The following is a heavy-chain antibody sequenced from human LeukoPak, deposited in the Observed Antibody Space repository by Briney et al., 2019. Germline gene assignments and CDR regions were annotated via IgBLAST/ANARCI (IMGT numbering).Heavy chain of an antibody. Sequence: PGGSLRLSCAASGFTFSSYAMSWVRQAPGKGLEWVSAISGSGGSTYYADSVKGRFTISRDNSKNTLYLQMNSLRAEDTAVYYCAKGGSLSSIVVVPSNYMDVWGKGTTVTVSS. V-gene: IGHV3-23*01. D-gene: IGHD2-15*01. J-gene: IGHJ6*03. CDR3: AKGGSLSSIVVVPSNYMDV. CDR1: GFTFSSYA. CDR2: ISGSGGST.